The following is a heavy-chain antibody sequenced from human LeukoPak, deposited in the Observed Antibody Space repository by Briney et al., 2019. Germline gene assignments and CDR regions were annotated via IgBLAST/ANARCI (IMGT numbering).Heavy chain of an antibody. J-gene: IGHJ4*02. D-gene: IGHD3-3*01. CDR1: GYTFTSYG. CDR3: AREVGRDYHFWTGGY. CDR2: ISAYNGNT. Sequence: EASVKVSCKASGYTFTSYGISWVRQAPGQGLEWMGWISAYNGNTNYAQKLQGRVTMTTDTSTSTAYMELRSLRSDDTAVYYCAREVGRDYHFWTGGYWGQGTLATVSS. V-gene: IGHV1-18*01.